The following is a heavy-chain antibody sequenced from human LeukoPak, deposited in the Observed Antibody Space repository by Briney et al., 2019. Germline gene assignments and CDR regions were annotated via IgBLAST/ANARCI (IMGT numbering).Heavy chain of an antibody. Sequence: PGGSLSLSCAASGFTFSSYAMSWVRQAPGKGLEWVSAISGSGGSTYYAESVKGRFTISRDNSKNTLYLQMNSLRAEDTAVYYCAKDKGELLHYFDYWGQGTLVTVSS. CDR2: ISGSGGST. D-gene: IGHD2-15*01. V-gene: IGHV3-23*01. CDR1: GFTFSSYA. CDR3: AKDKGELLHYFDY. J-gene: IGHJ4*02.